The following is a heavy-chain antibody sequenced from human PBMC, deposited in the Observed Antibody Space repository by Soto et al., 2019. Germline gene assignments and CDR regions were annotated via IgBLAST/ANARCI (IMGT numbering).Heavy chain of an antibody. D-gene: IGHD2-21*02. Sequence: GGSLRLSCAASGFTFSNYRMHWARQAPGKGLVWVSRINRDESSTSYADSVKGRFTIYRDNAKNTVYLQMNSLRAEDTAVYYCARGFQGQPDSYSIYYYYGMDVWGQGTTVTVSS. V-gene: IGHV3-74*01. CDR2: INRDESST. CDR1: GFTFSNYR. CDR3: ARGFQGQPDSYSIYYYYGMDV. J-gene: IGHJ6*02.